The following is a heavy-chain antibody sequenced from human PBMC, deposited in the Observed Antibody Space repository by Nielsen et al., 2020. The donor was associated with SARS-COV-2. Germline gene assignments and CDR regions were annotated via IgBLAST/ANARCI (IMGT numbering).Heavy chain of an antibody. J-gene: IGHJ6*02. CDR3: ARDLQLWTYYYYGMDV. D-gene: IGHD5-18*01. Sequence: GESLKISCAASGFTFSSYEMNWVRQAPGKGLEWVSYISSSGSTIYYADSVKGRFTISRDNAKNSLYLQMNSLRAEDTAVYYCARDLQLWTYYYYGMDVWGQGTTVTVFS. CDR1: GFTFSSYE. V-gene: IGHV3-48*03. CDR2: ISSSGSTI.